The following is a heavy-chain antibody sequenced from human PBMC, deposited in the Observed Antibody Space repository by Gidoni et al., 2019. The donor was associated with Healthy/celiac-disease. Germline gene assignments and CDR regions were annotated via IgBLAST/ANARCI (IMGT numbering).Heavy chain of an antibody. J-gene: IGHJ4*02. D-gene: IGHD3-3*01. V-gene: IGHV1-69*01. Sequence: QLQLVRSGAEVTKLGSPVKVSCKASGGTFSSYAISGVRQAPGQGLECMGGIIPIFGTANYAQKFQGRVTITADESTSTAYMELSSLRSEDTAVYYCARVGDGAFDYWGQGTLVTVSS. CDR1: GGTFSSYA. CDR2: IIPIFGTA. CDR3: ARVGDGAFDY.